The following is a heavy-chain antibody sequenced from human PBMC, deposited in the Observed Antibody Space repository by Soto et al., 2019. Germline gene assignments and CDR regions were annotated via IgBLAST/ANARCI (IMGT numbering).Heavy chain of an antibody. J-gene: IGHJ3*02. CDR2: ISWDGGST. D-gene: IGHD5-12*01. V-gene: IGHV3-43*01. CDR1: GFTFDDYT. CDR3: SGSGYDDAFDI. Sequence: GGSLRLSCAASGFTFDDYTMHWVRQAPGKGLEWVSLISWDGGSTYYADSVKGRFTISRDNSKNSLYLQMNSLRTEDTALYYCSGSGYDDAFDIWGQGTMVTVSS.